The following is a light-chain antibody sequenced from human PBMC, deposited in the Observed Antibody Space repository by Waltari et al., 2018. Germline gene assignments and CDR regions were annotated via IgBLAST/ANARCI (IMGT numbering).Light chain of an antibody. CDR2: GAS. CDR1: QTISGSW. CDR3: QQYDGSSVT. Sequence: IVLTQSPGSLSLSPGERATLSCRASQTISGSWLTWYQQKPGQAPRLLIYGASSRAPAIPDRFSGSGSGTDFTLTISRLEPEDFAVYYCQQYDGSSVTFGGGTKVEIK. J-gene: IGKJ4*01. V-gene: IGKV3-20*01.